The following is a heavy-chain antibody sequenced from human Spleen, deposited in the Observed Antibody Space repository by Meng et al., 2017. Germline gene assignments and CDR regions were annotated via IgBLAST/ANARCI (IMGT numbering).Heavy chain of an antibody. J-gene: IGHJ4*02. Sequence: GESLKISCAASGFTFSSYEMNWVRQAPGKGLEWVSYISSSGSTIYYADSVKGRFTISRDNAKNSLYLQMNSLKTEDTAVYYCTTEYYDILTGYYLFDYWGQGTLVTVSS. CDR1: GFTFSSYE. V-gene: IGHV3-48*03. CDR3: TTEYYDILTGYYLFDY. CDR2: ISSSGSTI. D-gene: IGHD3-9*01.